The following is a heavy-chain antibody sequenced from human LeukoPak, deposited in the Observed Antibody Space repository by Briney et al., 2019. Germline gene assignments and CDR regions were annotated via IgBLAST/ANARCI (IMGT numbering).Heavy chain of an antibody. Sequence: PSETLSLTCAVYGGSFSGYYWSWIRQPPGKGLEWIGEINHSGSTNYNPSLKSRVTISVDTSKNQFSLKLSSVTAADTAVYYCARGHDYYDSSGYCADYWGQGTLVTVSS. CDR2: INHSGST. CDR1: GGSFSGYY. D-gene: IGHD3-22*01. CDR3: ARGHDYYDSSGYCADY. J-gene: IGHJ4*02. V-gene: IGHV4-34*01.